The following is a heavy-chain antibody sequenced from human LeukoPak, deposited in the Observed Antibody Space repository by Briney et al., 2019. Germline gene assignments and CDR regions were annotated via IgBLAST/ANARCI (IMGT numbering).Heavy chain of an antibody. CDR2: IYTSGST. J-gene: IGHJ6*03. Sequence: SGTLSLTCTVSGGSISSYYWSWIRQPAGKGLEWIGRIYTSGSTNYNPSLKSRVTMSVDTSKNQFSLKLSSVTAADTAVYYCAKIVGYGSEYYFYYMDVWGKGTTVTVSS. CDR1: GGSISSYY. D-gene: IGHD3-10*01. V-gene: IGHV4-4*07. CDR3: AKIVGYGSEYYFYYMDV.